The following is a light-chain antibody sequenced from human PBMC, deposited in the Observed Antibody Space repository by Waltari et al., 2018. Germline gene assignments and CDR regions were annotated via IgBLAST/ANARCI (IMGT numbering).Light chain of an antibody. CDR3: CSYAGSSTYV. CDR2: AVS. V-gene: IGLV2-23*02. Sequence: QSALTQPASVSGSPGQSITIPCTGTSSDVGSYNLVSWYQQHPGKAPKLMIYAVSKRPSGVSNRVSGSKSGNTASLTISGLQAEDEADYYCCSYAGSSTYVFGTGTKVTVL. CDR1: SSDVGSYNL. J-gene: IGLJ1*01.